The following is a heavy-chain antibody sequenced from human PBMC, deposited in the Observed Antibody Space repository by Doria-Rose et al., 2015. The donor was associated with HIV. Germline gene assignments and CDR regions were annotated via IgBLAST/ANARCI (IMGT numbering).Heavy chain of an antibody. V-gene: IGHV2-26*01. D-gene: IGHD6-13*01. CDR3: ARIKSSRWYHKYYFDF. J-gene: IGHJ4*02. Sequence: SGPALVKPTETLTLTCTVSGVSLSSPGMGVSWIRQPPGKALEWLANIFSDDGRSYKTSLNSRLTISRGSSKSQVVLTMTDMDPVDTATYYCARIKSSRWYHKYYFDFWGQGTLVIVSA. CDR2: IFSDDGR. CDR1: GVSLSSPGMG.